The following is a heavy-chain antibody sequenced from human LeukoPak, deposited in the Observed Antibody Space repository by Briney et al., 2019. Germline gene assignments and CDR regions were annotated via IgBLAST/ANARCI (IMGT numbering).Heavy chain of an antibody. CDR3: AKDAQQNYYDSSGYPPGY. Sequence: GGSLRLSCAASGFTFSSYAMSWVRQAPGKVLEWVSAISGSGGSTYYADSVKGRFTISRDNSKNTLYLQMNSLRAEDTAVYYCAKDAQQNYYDSSGYPPGYWGQGTLVTVSS. CDR1: GFTFSSYA. D-gene: IGHD3-22*01. CDR2: ISGSGGST. J-gene: IGHJ4*02. V-gene: IGHV3-23*01.